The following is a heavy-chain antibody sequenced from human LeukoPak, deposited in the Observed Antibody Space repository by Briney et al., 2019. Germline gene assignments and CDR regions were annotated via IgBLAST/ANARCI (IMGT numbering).Heavy chain of an antibody. Sequence: KSSETLSLTCTVSGGSISSGGYYWSWIRQPQGKGLEWIGYIYHSGSTYYNPSLKSRITISVDTYKNQFSLKLSSVTAADTAVYYCARDGYSGSHVPDYGMDVWGQGTTVTVSS. V-gene: IGHV4-30-2*01. D-gene: IGHD1-26*01. CDR1: GGSISSGGYY. J-gene: IGHJ6*02. CDR3: ARDGYSGSHVPDYGMDV. CDR2: IYHSGST.